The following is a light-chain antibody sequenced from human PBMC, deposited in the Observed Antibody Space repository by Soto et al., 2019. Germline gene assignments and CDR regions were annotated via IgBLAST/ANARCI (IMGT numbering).Light chain of an antibody. CDR2: DAS. CDR1: QSVSRY. CDR3: QQRSNWPRT. J-gene: IGKJ1*01. V-gene: IGKV3-11*01. Sequence: EDVLTQSPDIRSLSPGERATLSCRASQSVSRYLGWYQQKPGQSPRLIIYDASKRATGIPARFSGSGSGTDFTLTISSLEPEDFAVYSCQQRSNWPRTFGQGTEVEI.